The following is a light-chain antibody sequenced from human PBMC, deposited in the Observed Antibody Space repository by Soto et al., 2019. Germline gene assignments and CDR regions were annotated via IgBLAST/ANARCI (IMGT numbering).Light chain of an antibody. Sequence: EIVLTQSPGTLSLSPGERATLSCRASQNIYSNVAWYQQRPGQAPRLLIYRASTRATGIPARFSGSGSGTDFTLTISGLEPEDFAVYYCQQRSNWPPGFTFGPGTKVDI. V-gene: IGKV3-11*01. CDR1: QNIYSN. CDR3: QQRSNWPPGFT. J-gene: IGKJ3*01. CDR2: RAS.